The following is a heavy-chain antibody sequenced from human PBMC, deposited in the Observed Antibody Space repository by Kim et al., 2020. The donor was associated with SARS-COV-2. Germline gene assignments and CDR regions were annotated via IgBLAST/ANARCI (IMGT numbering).Heavy chain of an antibody. CDR2: INHSGST. CDR3: ARGPIITIFGVAASLAFDI. J-gene: IGHJ3*02. V-gene: IGHV4-34*01. CDR1: GGSFSGYY. Sequence: SETLSLTCAVYGGSFSGYYWSWIHQPPGKGLEWIGEINHSGSTNYNPSLKSRVTISVDTSKNQFSLKLSSVTAADTAVYYCARGPIITIFGVAASLAFDIWGQGTMVTVSS. D-gene: IGHD3-3*01.